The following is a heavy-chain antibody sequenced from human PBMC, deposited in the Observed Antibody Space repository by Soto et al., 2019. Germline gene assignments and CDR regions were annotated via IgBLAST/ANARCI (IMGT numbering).Heavy chain of an antibody. CDR1: GGSSSSGDYY. CDR2: IYYGGST. V-gene: IGHV4-30-4*01. J-gene: IGHJ4*02. D-gene: IGHD3-16*02. Sequence: SETLSVTCTVSGGSSSSGDYYWSWIRQPPGKGLEWIGYIYYGGSTYYNPSLKSRVTISVDTSKNQFSLKLSSVTAADTAVYYCARDVNRLGELSLSYFDYWGQGTLVTVSS. CDR3: ARDVNRLGELSLSYFDY.